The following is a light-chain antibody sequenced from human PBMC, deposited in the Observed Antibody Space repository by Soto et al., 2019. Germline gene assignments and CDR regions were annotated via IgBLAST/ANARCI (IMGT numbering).Light chain of an antibody. V-gene: IGKV1-5*03. CDR3: QQYNSYPLT. CDR2: KAS. J-gene: IGKJ4*01. Sequence: DIKMNQSPSTLSASVGDRVTITCRASQSISSWLAWYQQKPGKAPKLLIYKASSLESGVPSRFSGSGSGTEFTLTISSLQPDDFATYYCQQYNSYPLTFGGGTNVDIK. CDR1: QSISSW.